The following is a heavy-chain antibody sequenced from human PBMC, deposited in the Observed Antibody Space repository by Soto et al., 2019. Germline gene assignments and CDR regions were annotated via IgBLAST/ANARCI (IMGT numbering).Heavy chain of an antibody. CDR1: GDSISNLDYF. Sequence: SETLSLTCSVSGDSISNLDYFWAWIRQPPGQALEYIGYIYKSATTYYNPSFESRVAISVDTSKSQFSLNVTSVTAADTAVYFCTRGRYCLTGRCFPNWFDSWGQGALVTVSS. CDR3: TRGRYCLTGRCFPNWFDS. J-gene: IGHJ5*01. CDR2: IYKSATT. V-gene: IGHV4-30-4*01. D-gene: IGHD7-27*01.